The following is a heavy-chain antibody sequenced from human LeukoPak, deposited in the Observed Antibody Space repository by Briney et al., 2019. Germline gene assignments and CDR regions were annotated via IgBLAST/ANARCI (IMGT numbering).Heavy chain of an antibody. J-gene: IGHJ4*02. CDR1: GISLSNYG. Sequence: PGGSLRLSCAVSGISLSNYGMSWVRQAPGKGLEWVAGISGSGGGTNYADSVKGRFTISRDNPKNTLYLQMNRPRAEDTAMYFCAKRGVVIRVILVGFHKEAYYFDSWGQGALVTVSS. V-gene: IGHV3-23*01. D-gene: IGHD3-22*01. CDR3: AKRGVVIRVILVGFHKEAYYFDS. CDR2: ISGSGGGT.